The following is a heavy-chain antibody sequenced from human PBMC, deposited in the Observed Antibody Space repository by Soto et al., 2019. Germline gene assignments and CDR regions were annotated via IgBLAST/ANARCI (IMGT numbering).Heavy chain of an antibody. CDR2: IYYSGST. V-gene: IGHV4-31*03. CDR1: GGSISSGGDY. CDR3: ARSDRVATMKPPRPYYYGMDV. J-gene: IGHJ6*02. D-gene: IGHD5-12*01. Sequence: QVQLQESGPGLVKPSQTLSLTCTVSGGSISSGGDYWSWIRQHPGKGLEWMGYIYYSGSTYYNPSVKSRVTISVDTSKNQFSMKLSSVTAADTAVYYCARSDRVATMKPPRPYYYGMDVWGQGTTVTVSS.